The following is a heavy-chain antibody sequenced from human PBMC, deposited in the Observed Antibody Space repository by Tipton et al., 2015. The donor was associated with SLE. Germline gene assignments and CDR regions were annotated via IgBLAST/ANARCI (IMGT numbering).Heavy chain of an antibody. CDR1: SYW. CDR2: VYFGGSK. D-gene: IGHD1-14*01. Sequence: SYWIGWIRQPPGKGLEWIGSVYFGGSKYYNSALKSRVTLSLDTSRDQLSLNVASVTAADTAVYYCVRSADITRPFDYWGQGTLVTVSS. V-gene: IGHV4-39*01. J-gene: IGHJ4*02. CDR3: VRSADITRPFDY.